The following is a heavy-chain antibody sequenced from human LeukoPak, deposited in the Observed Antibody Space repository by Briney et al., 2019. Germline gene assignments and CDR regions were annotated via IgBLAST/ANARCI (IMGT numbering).Heavy chain of an antibody. J-gene: IGHJ1*01. Sequence: GGSLRLSCAASGLTVNSKYMSWVRQAPGKGLEWVSIIYSGGSTNYADSVKGRFTISRDDSKNTVYLQMNSLRAEDTAVYYCTGDVYQHWGQGTLVTVSS. CDR2: IYSGGST. CDR1: GLTVNSKY. CDR3: TGDVYQH. V-gene: IGHV3-53*01. D-gene: IGHD1-14*01.